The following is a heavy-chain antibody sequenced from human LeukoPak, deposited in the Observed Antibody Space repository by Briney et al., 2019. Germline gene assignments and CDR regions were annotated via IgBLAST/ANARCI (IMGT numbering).Heavy chain of an antibody. CDR1: GYTFTSYG. CDR3: ARDRYCSGGSCYSTGDY. V-gene: IGHV1-18*01. Sequence: ASVKVSCKASGYTFTSYGISWVRQAPGQGLEWMAWISAYNGNTNYAQKLQGRVTMTTDTSTSTAYMELRSLRSDDTAVYYCARDRYCSGGSCYSTGDYWGQGTLVTVSS. J-gene: IGHJ4*02. D-gene: IGHD2-15*01. CDR2: ISAYNGNT.